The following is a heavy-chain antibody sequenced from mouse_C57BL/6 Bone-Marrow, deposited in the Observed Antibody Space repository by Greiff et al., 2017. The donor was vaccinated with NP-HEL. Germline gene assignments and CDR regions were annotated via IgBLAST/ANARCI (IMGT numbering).Heavy chain of an antibody. J-gene: IGHJ1*03. V-gene: IGHV1-19*01. CDR3: ARSAYYGYDGHWYFDF. Sequence: EVQLQESGPVLVKPGASVKMSCKASGYTFTDYYMNWVKQSHGKSLEWIGVINPYNGGTSYNQKFKGKATLTVDKSSSTAYMELNSLTSEDAAVYYCARSAYYGYDGHWYFDFWGTGTTVTVSS. CDR2: INPYNGGT. CDR1: GYTFTDYY. D-gene: IGHD2-9*01.